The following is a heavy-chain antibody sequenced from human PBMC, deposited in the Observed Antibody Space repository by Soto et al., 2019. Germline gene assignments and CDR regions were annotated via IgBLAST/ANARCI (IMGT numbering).Heavy chain of an antibody. Sequence: ASVKVSCKASGYTFTSCGISWVRQAPGQGLEWMGWISTYNGNTNYAQMLQGRVTMTTDTSTSTAYMELRSLRSDDTAVYYCVRDLDGSGSYYTDFWGQGTLVTVS. CDR2: ISTYNGNT. D-gene: IGHD3-10*01. J-gene: IGHJ4*02. V-gene: IGHV1-18*01. CDR3: VRDLDGSGSYYTDF. CDR1: GYTFTSCG.